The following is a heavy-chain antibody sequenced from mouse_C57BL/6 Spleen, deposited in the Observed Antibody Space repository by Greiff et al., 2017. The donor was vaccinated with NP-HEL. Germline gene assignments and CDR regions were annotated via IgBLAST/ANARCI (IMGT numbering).Heavy chain of an antibody. J-gene: IGHJ4*01. CDR1: GFSLTSYA. CDR2: IWTGGGT. D-gene: IGHD1-1*01. Sequence: VQRVESGPGLVAPSQSLSITCTVSGFSLTSYAISWVRQPPGKGLEWLGVIWTGGGTNYNSALKSRLSISKDNSKSQVFLKMNSLHTDDTARYYCARNGLRYYYGSSWAMDYWGQGTSVTVSS. CDR3: ARNGLRYYYGSSWAMDY. V-gene: IGHV2-9-1*01.